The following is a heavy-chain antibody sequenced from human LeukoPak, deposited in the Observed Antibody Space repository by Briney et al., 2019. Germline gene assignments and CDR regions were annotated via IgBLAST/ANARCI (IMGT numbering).Heavy chain of an antibody. CDR3: ATTAVAATGSGDAFDI. V-gene: IGHV1-2*02. CDR2: VNPNSGGT. Sequence: ASVKVSCKASAYTFTAYFIHWVRQAPGQGLEWVGWVNPNSGGTNYAQTFQGRVTMTRDTSISTAYMELSRLRSDDTAVYYCATTAVAATGSGDAFDIWGQGTMVTVSS. J-gene: IGHJ3*02. D-gene: IGHD6-19*01. CDR1: AYTFTAYF.